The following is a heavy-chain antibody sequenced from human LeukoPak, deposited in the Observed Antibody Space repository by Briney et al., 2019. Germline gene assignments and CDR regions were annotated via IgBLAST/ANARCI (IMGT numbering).Heavy chain of an antibody. V-gene: IGHV3-21*01. CDR1: GFTFSSYS. J-gene: IGHJ6*03. CDR3: ARDPGTRADYYMDV. Sequence: GRSLRLSCAASGFTFSSYSMNWVRQAPGKGPEWVSSISSSSSYIYYADSVKGRFTISRDNAKNSLYLQMNSLRAEDTAVYYCARDPGTRADYYMDVWGKGTTVTVSS. CDR2: ISSSSSYI. D-gene: IGHD1-1*01.